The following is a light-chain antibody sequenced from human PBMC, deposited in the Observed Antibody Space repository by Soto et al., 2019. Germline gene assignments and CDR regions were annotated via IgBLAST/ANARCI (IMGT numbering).Light chain of an antibody. CDR1: SSNIGSNT. J-gene: IGLJ2*01. V-gene: IGLV1-44*01. CDR3: AAWDDSLNGVV. Sequence: QSVLTQPPSASGTPGQRVTISCSRSSSNIGSNTVNWYQQLPGTAPKLLLYSNNQRPSGVPDRFSGSKSGTSASLAISGLQAEDEADYYCAAWDDSLNGVVFGGGTKLTVL. CDR2: SNN.